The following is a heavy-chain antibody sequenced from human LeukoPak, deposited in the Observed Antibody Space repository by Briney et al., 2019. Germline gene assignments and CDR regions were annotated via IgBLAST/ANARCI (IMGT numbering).Heavy chain of an antibody. J-gene: IGHJ4*02. CDR1: GFTFSSYG. CDR2: IWYDGSDK. Sequence: GRSLRLSCAASGFTFSSYGMHWVRQAPGKGLEWVAVIWYDGSDKYYADSVKGRFTISRDNSKNTLYLQMNSLRAEDTAVYYCARTRYCSSTSCYRSFDYWGQGTLVTVSS. CDR3: ARTRYCSSTSCYRSFDY. D-gene: IGHD2-2*02. V-gene: IGHV3-33*01.